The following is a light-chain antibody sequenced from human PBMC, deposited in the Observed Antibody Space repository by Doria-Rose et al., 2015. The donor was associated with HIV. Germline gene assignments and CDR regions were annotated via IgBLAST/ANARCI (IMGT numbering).Light chain of an antibody. J-gene: IGKJ1*01. CDR2: GAS. V-gene: IGKV3-20*01. Sequence: TQSPVTLSLSPGERATLSCRASQSVSANYLAWYQQRPGQSPRLLIYGASSRATDIPDRFSGSGSGTDFTLTISRLEPEDFAVYYCHQYASSRTFGQGTKVEIK. CDR1: QSVSANY. CDR3: HQYASSRT.